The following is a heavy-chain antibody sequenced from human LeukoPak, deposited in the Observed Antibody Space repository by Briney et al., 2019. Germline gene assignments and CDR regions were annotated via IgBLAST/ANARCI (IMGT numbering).Heavy chain of an antibody. V-gene: IGHV4-59*08. CDR3: ARHTTAGSPWDAFDI. CDR1: GDSISSYF. Sequence: SETLSLTCTVSGDSISSYFWSWIRQPPGKGLEWLGCIQYSGITNYNPSLKSRVTISVDTSKNQFSLKLSSVTAADTAVYYCARHTTAGSPWDAFDIWGQGTMVSVSS. CDR2: IQYSGIT. D-gene: IGHD6-13*01. J-gene: IGHJ3*02.